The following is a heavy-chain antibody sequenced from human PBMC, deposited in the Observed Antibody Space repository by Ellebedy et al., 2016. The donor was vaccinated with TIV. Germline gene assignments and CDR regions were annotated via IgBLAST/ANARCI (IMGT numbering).Heavy chain of an antibody. Sequence: MPSETLSLTCSVSGSSITSYYWSWLRQTPGKRLEWLGNIFSSGSATYNPSLKSRLTISLETSMNQFSLNLTSVTAADTAVYYCARHDCRLSFFEVVICSRASGDVFDIWGQGTMVTVSP. V-gene: IGHV4-59*08. CDR2: IFSSGSA. J-gene: IGHJ3*02. D-gene: IGHD3-3*01. CDR1: GSSITSYY. CDR3: ARHDCRLSFFEVVICSRASGDVFDI.